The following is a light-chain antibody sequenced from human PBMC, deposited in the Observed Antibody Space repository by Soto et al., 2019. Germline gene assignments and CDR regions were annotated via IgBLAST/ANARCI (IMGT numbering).Light chain of an antibody. V-gene: IGKV3-20*01. J-gene: IGKJ2*01. Sequence: EIVLTQSPGTLSLSPGERATLSCRASQSVSSSYLAWYQQKPGQAPRLLIYGASSRATGIPDRFSGSGSGTEFTHTISRLEPEDFAVYYCQQYGSSPEYTFGQGTKLEIK. CDR2: GAS. CDR1: QSVSSSY. CDR3: QQYGSSPEYT.